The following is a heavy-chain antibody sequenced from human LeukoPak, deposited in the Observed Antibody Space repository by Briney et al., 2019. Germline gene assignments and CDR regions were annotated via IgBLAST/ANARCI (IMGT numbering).Heavy chain of an antibody. CDR3: ARDYLVAAAGTYY. CDR2: ISTSGSTI. CDR1: GFIFSSYE. D-gene: IGHD6-13*01. J-gene: IGHJ4*02. Sequence: GGSLRLSCAASGFIFSSYEMNWVRQAPGKGLEWVSYISTSGSTIYYAGSVKGRFTISRDNAKNSLYLQMNSLRAEDTAVYYCARDYLVAAAGTYYWGQGTLVTVSS. V-gene: IGHV3-48*03.